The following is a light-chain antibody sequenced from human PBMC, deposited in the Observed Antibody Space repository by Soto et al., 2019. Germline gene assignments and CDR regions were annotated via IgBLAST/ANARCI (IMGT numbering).Light chain of an antibody. CDR2: KVS. J-gene: IGKJ4*01. V-gene: IGKV2-30*02. Sequence: VLMTQSPLSLPVTLGQPASISCRSSQSLVHSDGNTSLNWFHQRPGQSPRRLIYKVSIRDSGVPDSFSGSGSGTDFTLKISRVEAEDVGVSYCLQGTHWPPTFGGGTKVEIK. CDR1: QSLVHSDGNTS. CDR3: LQGTHWPPT.